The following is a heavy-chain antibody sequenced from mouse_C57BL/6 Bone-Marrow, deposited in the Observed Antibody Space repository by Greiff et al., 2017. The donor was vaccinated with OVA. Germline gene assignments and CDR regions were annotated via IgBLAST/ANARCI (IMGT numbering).Heavy chain of an antibody. D-gene: IGHD2-12*01. CDR3: AREEAFDDGYYAMDY. Sequence: VKLQQPGTELVKPGASVKLSCKASGYTFTSYWMHWVKQRPGQGLEWIGNINPSNGGTNYNEKFKSKATLTVDKSSSTAYMQLSSLTSEDSAVYYCAREEAFDDGYYAMDYWGQGTSVTVSS. CDR1: GYTFTSYW. V-gene: IGHV1-53*01. J-gene: IGHJ4*01. CDR2: INPSNGGT.